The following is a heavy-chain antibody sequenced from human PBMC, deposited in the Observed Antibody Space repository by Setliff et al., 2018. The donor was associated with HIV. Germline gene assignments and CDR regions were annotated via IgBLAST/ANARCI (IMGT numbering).Heavy chain of an antibody. J-gene: IGHJ4*02. Sequence: PGGSLRLSCAASRFTFSSYTMNWVRQAPGKGLEWVSSISSSSSYIYYADSVKGRFTVSRDESENTMYLQMRSLRAEDTAVYYCVRDLPPDYWGQGTLVTVSS. CDR1: RFTFSSYT. V-gene: IGHV3-21*04. CDR3: VRDLPPDY. CDR2: ISSSSSYI.